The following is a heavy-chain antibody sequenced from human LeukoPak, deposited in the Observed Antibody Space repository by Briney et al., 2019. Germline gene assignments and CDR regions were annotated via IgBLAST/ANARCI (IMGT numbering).Heavy chain of an antibody. Sequence: PGGSLRLSCAGSGFIFNNYAMHWVRQPPGKGLEWVSVIYSGGSTYYADSVKGRFTISRDNSKNTLYLQMNSLRAEDTAVYYCARSGSYYYGMDVWGQGTTVTVSS. V-gene: IGHV3-53*01. CDR3: ARSGSYYYGMDV. J-gene: IGHJ6*02. CDR1: GFIFNNYA. CDR2: IYSGGST. D-gene: IGHD1-26*01.